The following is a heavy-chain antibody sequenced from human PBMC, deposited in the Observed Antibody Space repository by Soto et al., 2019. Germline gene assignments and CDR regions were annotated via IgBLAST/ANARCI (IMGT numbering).Heavy chain of an antibody. CDR3: AALHFWSGPWTHTRLDY. Sequence: PSETLSLTCGVSGDSINSSHWWNWVRQPPGKGPEWIGQISHSGSTNYNPSLTSRVTISVDKSKNHFSLKLTSVTAADTAVYYCAALHFWSGPWTHTRLDYWGQGTLVTVSS. V-gene: IGHV4-4*02. CDR1: GDSINSSHW. J-gene: IGHJ4*02. CDR2: ISHSGST. D-gene: IGHD3-3*02.